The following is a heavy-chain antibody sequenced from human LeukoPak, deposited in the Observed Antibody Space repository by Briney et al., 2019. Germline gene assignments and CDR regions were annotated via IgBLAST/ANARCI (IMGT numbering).Heavy chain of an antibody. D-gene: IGHD4-17*01. CDR1: GYTFTSYG. Sequence: ASVKVSCKASGYTFTSYGISWVRQAPGQGLEWMGWISAYNGNTNYAQKLQGRVTMTTDTSTSTAYMELRSLRSDDTAVYYCARDSEIDYGDYPGHPFDPWGQGTLVTVSS. CDR3: ARDSEIDYGDYPGHPFDP. J-gene: IGHJ5*02. V-gene: IGHV1-18*01. CDR2: ISAYNGNT.